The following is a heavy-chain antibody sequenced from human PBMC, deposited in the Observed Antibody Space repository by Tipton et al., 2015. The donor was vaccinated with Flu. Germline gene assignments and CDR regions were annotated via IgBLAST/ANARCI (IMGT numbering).Heavy chain of an antibody. D-gene: IGHD1-1*01. CDR2: IYYSGST. Sequence: TLSLTCTVSGYSISSGYYWSWIRQPAGKGLEWIGHIYYSGSTNYNPSLKSRVTMSVDTSKNQFSLKLSSVTAADTAVYYCARDSAYNWNEGGYFDYWGQGTLVTVSS. CDR1: GYSISSGYY. V-gene: IGHV4-61*09. J-gene: IGHJ4*02. CDR3: ARDSAYNWNEGGYFDY.